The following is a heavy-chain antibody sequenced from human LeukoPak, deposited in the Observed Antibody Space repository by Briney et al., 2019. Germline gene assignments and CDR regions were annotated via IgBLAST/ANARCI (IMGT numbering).Heavy chain of an antibody. CDR3: ARDRNGGNTYYFDY. J-gene: IGHJ4*02. V-gene: IGHV1-46*01. Sequence: ASVKVSCKASGYTFTSYYMHWVRQAPGQGLEWMGIINPSGGSTSYAQRFQGRVTMTRDMSTSTVYMELSSLRSEDTAVFYCARDRNGGNTYYFDYWGQGTLVTVSS. CDR1: GYTFTSYY. CDR2: INPSGGST. D-gene: IGHD4-23*01.